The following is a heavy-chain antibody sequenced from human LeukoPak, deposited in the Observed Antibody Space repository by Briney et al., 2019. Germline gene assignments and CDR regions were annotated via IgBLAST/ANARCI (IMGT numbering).Heavy chain of an antibody. V-gene: IGHV1-69*13. CDR2: IIPIFGTA. Sequence: SVKVSCKASGGTFSSYAISWGRQAPGQGLEWMGGIIPIFGTANYAQKFQGRVTITADESTSTAYMELSSLRSEDTAVYYCARSTMVRGATMYYFDYWGQGTLVTVSS. D-gene: IGHD3-10*01. CDR3: ARSTMVRGATMYYFDY. J-gene: IGHJ4*02. CDR1: GGTFSSYA.